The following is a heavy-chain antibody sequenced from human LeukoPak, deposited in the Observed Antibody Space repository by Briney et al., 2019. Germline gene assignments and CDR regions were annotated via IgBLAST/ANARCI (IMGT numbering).Heavy chain of an antibody. Sequence: SETLSLTCTVSGGSVSSSTYSWGWIRQAPGTGLEWIGSSHYSGSTYYNTSLRSRVTMSVDTSKNQFSLRLNSVTAADTGIYYCARHARDFRYSYYMDVWGKGTTVTISS. CDR3: ARHARDFRYSYYMDV. V-gene: IGHV4-39*01. CDR2: SHYSGST. CDR1: GGSVSSSTYS. J-gene: IGHJ6*03. D-gene: IGHD3-3*01.